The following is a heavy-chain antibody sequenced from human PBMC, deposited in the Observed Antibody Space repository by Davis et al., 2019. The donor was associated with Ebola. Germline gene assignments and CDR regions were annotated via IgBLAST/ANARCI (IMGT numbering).Heavy chain of an antibody. D-gene: IGHD2-21*02. V-gene: IGHV1-24*01. J-gene: IGHJ4*02. CDR2: FDPEDGET. Sequence: MPGGSLRLSCAASGFTFSSYWMSWVRQAPGKGLEWMGGFDPEDGETIYAQKFQGRVTMTEDTSTDTAYMELNSLTSEDTAVYYCARGPSVATAHYFDYWGQGTLVTVSS. CDR1: GFTFSSYW. CDR3: ARGPSVATAHYFDY.